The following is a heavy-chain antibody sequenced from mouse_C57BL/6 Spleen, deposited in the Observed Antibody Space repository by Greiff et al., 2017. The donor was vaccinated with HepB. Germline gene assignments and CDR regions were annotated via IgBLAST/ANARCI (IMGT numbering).Heavy chain of an antibody. Sequence: EVKLEESGAGLVKPGGSLKLSCAASGFTFSSYAMSWVRQTPEKRLEWVGYISRGGDYIYYADTVKGRFTITRDKARNTRYLQMGSLKSEDTAMDYSTSDDGYCDYYAMGDWGQGASVTVA. J-gene: IGHJ4*01. CDR1: GFTFSSYA. CDR3: TSDDGYCDYYAMGD. D-gene: IGHD2-3*01. V-gene: IGHV5-9-1*02. CDR2: ISRGGDYI.